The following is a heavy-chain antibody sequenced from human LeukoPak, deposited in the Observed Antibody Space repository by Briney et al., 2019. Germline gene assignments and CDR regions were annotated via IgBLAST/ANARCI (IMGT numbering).Heavy chain of an antibody. V-gene: IGHV4-4*02. CDR3: ARVARSRWFDP. J-gene: IGHJ5*02. Sequence: SETLSLTCAVSGGSISSSNWWSWVRQPPGKGLEWIGEIYHSGSTNYNPSLKSRATISVDKSKNQFSLKLSSVTAADTAVYYCARVARSRWFDPWGQGTLVTVSS. CDR2: IYHSGST. D-gene: IGHD2/OR15-2a*01. CDR1: GGSISSSNW.